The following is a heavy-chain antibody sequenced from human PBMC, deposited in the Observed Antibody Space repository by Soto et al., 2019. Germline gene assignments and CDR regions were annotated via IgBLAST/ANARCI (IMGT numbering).Heavy chain of an antibody. CDR1: GFTFASYT. J-gene: IGHJ4*02. V-gene: IGHV3-23*01. D-gene: IGHD2-2*01. Sequence: EVQLLESGGGMVQPGESLGLSCAASGFTFASYTMTWVRQAPGKGLEWVSTINSGGDTTYYSDSVKGRFTISRDSPKNTLFLLMTSLRAEDTAVYYCAKSGGPPASLDVYFDYWGQGTLVTVSS. CDR2: INSGGDTT. CDR3: AKSGGPPASLDVYFDY.